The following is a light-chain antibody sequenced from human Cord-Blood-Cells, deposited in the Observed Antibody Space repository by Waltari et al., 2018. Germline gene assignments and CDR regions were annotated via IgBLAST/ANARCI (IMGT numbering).Light chain of an antibody. J-gene: IGKJ1*01. CDR1: QSVSSN. V-gene: IGKV3-15*01. CDR3: QQYNNWPPVT. CDR2: GAS. Sequence: ELVMTQSPATLSVSPGERATLSCRDSQSVSSNLAWYQQKPGQAPRLLIYGASTRATGIPARFSGSGSGTEFTLTISSLQSEDFAVYYCQQYNNWPPVTFGQGTKVEIK.